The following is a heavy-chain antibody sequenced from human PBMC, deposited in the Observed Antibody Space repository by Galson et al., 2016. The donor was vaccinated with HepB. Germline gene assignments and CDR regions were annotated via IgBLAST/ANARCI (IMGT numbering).Heavy chain of an antibody. J-gene: IGHJ4*02. D-gene: IGHD6-6*01. CDR2: IYYSDST. CDR3: ASYIAARWGYYFDH. V-gene: IGHV4-39*01. CDR1: GDSISSDSYY. Sequence: SETLSLTCTVSGDSISSDSYYWGWIRQPPGKGLEWIGSIYYSDSTYYNPSLKRRVTISVDTSKNQFSLKLSSVTAADTAVYYCASYIAARWGYYFDHWGQGTLLTVSS.